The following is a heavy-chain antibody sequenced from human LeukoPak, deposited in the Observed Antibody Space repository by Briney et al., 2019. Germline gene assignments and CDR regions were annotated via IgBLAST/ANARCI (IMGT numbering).Heavy chain of an antibody. V-gene: IGHV3-7*03. Sequence: GGSLRLSCAASGFTFSSNWMSWVRQAPGKGLKWVANIKQDGSENYYVDSVKGRFTISRDNAKNSLYLQMNSLRAEDTAVYYCARDGTMVRGVYYGMDVWGKGTTVTVSS. CDR3: ARDGTMVRGVYYGMDV. J-gene: IGHJ6*04. CDR2: IKQDGSEN. D-gene: IGHD3-10*01. CDR1: GFTFSSNW.